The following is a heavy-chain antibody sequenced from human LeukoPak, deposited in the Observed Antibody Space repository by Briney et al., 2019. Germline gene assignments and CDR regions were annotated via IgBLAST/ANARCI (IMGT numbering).Heavy chain of an antibody. CDR1: GGSFSGYY. Sequence: PSETLSLTCAVYGGSFSGYYWSWIRQPPGKGLEWIGEINHSGSTNYNPSLKSRVTISVDTSKNQFSLKLSSVTAADTAVYYCAREDRAVAGTTPPYAFDIWGQGTMVTVSS. J-gene: IGHJ3*02. D-gene: IGHD6-19*01. CDR2: INHSGST. CDR3: AREDRAVAGTTPPYAFDI. V-gene: IGHV4-34*01.